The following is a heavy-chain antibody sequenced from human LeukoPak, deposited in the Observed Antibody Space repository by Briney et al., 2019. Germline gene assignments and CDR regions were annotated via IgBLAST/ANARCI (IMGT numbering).Heavy chain of an antibody. V-gene: IGHV3-11*04. CDR1: GFTFSDYY. J-gene: IGHJ3*02. CDR2: ISNSGDTM. D-gene: IGHD1-26*01. Sequence: PGGSLRLSCAASGFTFSDYYMGWMRQAPGKGLEWVSYISNSGDTMYYVDSVKGRFTISRDNAKNSLFLQMSSLRVEDTTIYYCAGARGSYAFDIWGQGTMVTVSS. CDR3: AGARGSYAFDI.